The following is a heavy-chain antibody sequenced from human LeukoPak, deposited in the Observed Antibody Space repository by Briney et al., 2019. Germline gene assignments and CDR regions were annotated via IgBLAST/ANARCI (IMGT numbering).Heavy chain of an antibody. CDR3: ARYYDILTGYYTPSYFDY. J-gene: IGHJ4*02. CDR1: GGTFSSYA. V-gene: IGHV1-69*04. Sequence: ASVKVSCKASGGTFSSYAISWVRQAPGQGLEWMGRIIPILGIANYAQKFQGRVTITADKSTSTAYMELSSLRSEDTAVYYCARYYDILTGYYTPSYFDYWGQGTLVTVSS. CDR2: IIPILGIA. D-gene: IGHD3-9*01.